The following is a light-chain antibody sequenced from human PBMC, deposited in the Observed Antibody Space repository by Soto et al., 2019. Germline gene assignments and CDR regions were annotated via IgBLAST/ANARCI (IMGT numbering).Light chain of an antibody. CDR2: DAS. V-gene: IGKV1-33*01. Sequence: DIQMTQSPSSLSASVGDRVTITCQASQDISKYLNWYQQKPGKAPKLLIYDASNMETGVPSRFSGSRSGTDFTFTISSLQPEDIATYYCQQYDNLPLTFGGGTKVEIK. CDR3: QQYDNLPLT. CDR1: QDISKY. J-gene: IGKJ4*01.